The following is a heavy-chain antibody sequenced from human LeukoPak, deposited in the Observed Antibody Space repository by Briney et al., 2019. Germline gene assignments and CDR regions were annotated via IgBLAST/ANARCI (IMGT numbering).Heavy chain of an antibody. CDR2: INPDSGFT. CDR3: APAEAYTSWWKV. V-gene: IGHV1-2*02. J-gene: IGHJ4*02. Sequence: GASVKVSCKASGYKFTDDYMHWVRQAPGQGLEFMGWINPDSGFTNYAQKFKGRVTMTRDTSISTAYLEVRSLTSDDTAVYYCAPAEAYTSWWKVWGQGTLVTVSS. CDR1: GYKFTDDY. D-gene: IGHD3-16*01.